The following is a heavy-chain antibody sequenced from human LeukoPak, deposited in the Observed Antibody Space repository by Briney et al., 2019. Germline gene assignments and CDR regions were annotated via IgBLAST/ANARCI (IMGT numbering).Heavy chain of an antibody. Sequence: GGSLRLSCAASGFTFSSYWMPWVRQAPGKGLVWVSRINSDGSSTSYADSVKGRFTISRDNAKNTLYLQMNSLRAEDTAVYYCARVPLGIAVAAPFDYWGQGTLVTVSS. CDR3: ARVPLGIAVAAPFDY. J-gene: IGHJ4*02. D-gene: IGHD6-19*01. CDR1: GFTFSSYW. V-gene: IGHV3-74*01. CDR2: INSDGSST.